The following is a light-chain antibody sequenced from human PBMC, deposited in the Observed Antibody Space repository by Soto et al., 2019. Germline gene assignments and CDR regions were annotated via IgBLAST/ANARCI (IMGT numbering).Light chain of an antibody. V-gene: IGLV6-57*04. J-gene: IGLJ2*01. CDR1: SGSIASNY. Sequence: NFMLTQPHSVSESPGKTVTISCTRSSGSIASNYVQWYQQRPGSAPTTVIYEDNQRPSGVPDRFSGSIDSSSNSASLTISGLKTEDEADYYWQSYDSSNRVVFGGGTKLTVL. CDR3: QSYDSSNRVV. CDR2: EDN.